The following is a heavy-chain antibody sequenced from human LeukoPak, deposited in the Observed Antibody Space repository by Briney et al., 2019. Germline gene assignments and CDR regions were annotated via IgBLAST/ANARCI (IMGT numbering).Heavy chain of an antibody. CDR1: GFTFSSYG. Sequence: GGSLRLSCAASGFTFSSYGMHWVRQAPGKGLEWVAVISYDGSNKYYADSVKGRFTISRDNSKNTLYLQMNSLRAEDTAVYYCAKDLDSGYSYGYVFDYWGQGTLVTVSS. J-gene: IGHJ4*02. CDR3: AKDLDSGYSYGYVFDY. CDR2: ISYDGSNK. D-gene: IGHD5-18*01. V-gene: IGHV3-30*18.